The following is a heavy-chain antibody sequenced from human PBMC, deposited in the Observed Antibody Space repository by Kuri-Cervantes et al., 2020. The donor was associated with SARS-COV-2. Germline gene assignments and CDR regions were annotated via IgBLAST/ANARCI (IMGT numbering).Heavy chain of an antibody. CDR2: ISHDGKNK. CDR3: ARGVWRSYYTGNWFDP. V-gene: IGHV3-30*03. Sequence: GESLKISCAASGFAFESYGMHWVRQAPGKGLEWVAVISHDGKNKKCIASGKGRFTISRDNAKNTLYLQMNSLRVEDTAVFYCARGVWRSYYTGNWFDPWGQGTLVTVSS. J-gene: IGHJ5*02. D-gene: IGHD3-3*01. CDR1: GFAFESYG.